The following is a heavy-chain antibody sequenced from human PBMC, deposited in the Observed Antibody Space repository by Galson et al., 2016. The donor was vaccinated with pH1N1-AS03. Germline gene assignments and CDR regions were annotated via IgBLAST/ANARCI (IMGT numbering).Heavy chain of an antibody. CDR3: ARAAPFGP. D-gene: IGHD2-15*01. CDR2: ISPQNGNT. J-gene: IGHJ5*02. CDR1: GYTFSNFG. V-gene: IGHV1-18*04. Sequence: SVKVSCKASGYTFSNFGMSWVRQAPGQGLEWMGWISPQNGNTQYAQRLEGRVTMTTDTSTSTAYMELWSLTYDDTAVYYCARAAPFGPWGQGTLVIVSS.